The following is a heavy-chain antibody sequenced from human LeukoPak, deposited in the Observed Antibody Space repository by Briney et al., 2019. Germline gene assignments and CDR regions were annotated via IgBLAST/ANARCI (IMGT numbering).Heavy chain of an antibody. CDR3: VRGNYDSRGYSNAFDI. J-gene: IGHJ3*02. CDR2: IYYSRST. Sequence: PSETLSLTCTVSGVPISSSYWSWIRQPPGKRLEWIGYIYYSRSTNSNPSLKSRVTISADTSKNQFSLKLNSVTAADTAVYYCVRGNYDSRGYSNAFDIWGQGAMVTVSS. CDR1: GVPISSSY. V-gene: IGHV4-59*01. D-gene: IGHD3-22*01.